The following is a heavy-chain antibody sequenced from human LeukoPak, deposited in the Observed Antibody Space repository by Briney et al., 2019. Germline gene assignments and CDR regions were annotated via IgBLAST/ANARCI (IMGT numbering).Heavy chain of an antibody. CDR1: GFTFSSYW. D-gene: IGHD3-22*01. J-gene: IGHJ4*02. Sequence: GGSLRLSCAASGFTFSSYWMHWVRQAPGKGLVWVSRITTDGSSTYYADSVKGRFTISRDNSKNTSYLQMNSLRAEDTAVYYCAREGSDSSGYRYYFDCWGQGTLVTVSS. V-gene: IGHV3-74*01. CDR3: AREGSDSSGYRYYFDC. CDR2: ITTDGSST.